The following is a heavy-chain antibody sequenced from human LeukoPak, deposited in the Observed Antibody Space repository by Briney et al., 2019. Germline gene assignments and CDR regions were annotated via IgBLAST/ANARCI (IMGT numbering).Heavy chain of an antibody. Sequence: ASETLSLTCTVSGGSISSGGYYWSWIRQHPGKGLEWIGYIYYSGSTYYNPSLKSRVTISVDTSKNQFSLKLSSVTAADTAVYYCARAGWSTKTRPDYWGQGTLVTVSS. J-gene: IGHJ4*02. V-gene: IGHV4-31*03. CDR2: IYYSGST. CDR3: ARAGWSTKTRPDY. CDR1: GGSISSGGYY. D-gene: IGHD2-15*01.